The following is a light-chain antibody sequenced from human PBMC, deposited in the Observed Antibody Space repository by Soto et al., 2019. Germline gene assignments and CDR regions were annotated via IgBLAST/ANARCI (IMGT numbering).Light chain of an antibody. Sequence: ERVMTQSPATLSVSPGDRATLSCRASQSVGTNFAWFQQKPGQAPRLLIYDISTRATGVPARFVGSVSGTDFSLTIRSLQSEDSAVYFCQQYHDWPLTFGGGTKVDIK. J-gene: IGKJ4*01. V-gene: IGKV3-15*01. CDR1: QSVGTN. CDR3: QQYHDWPLT. CDR2: DIS.